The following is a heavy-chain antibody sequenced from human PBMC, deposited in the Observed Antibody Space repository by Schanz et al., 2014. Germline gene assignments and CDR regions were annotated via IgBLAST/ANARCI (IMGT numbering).Heavy chain of an antibody. D-gene: IGHD2-21*02. CDR3: ARVRRRIASPSAPSFRDCCDYGMDV. CDR1: RFTFSAYH. V-gene: IGHV3-11*06. J-gene: IGHJ6*02. CDR2: ISGTTTYT. Sequence: QVQLVESGGGLVKPGGSLRPSCAASRFTFSAYHMIRIRQALGKGLERVSHISGTTTYTNYTDSVKSRFTISRDNAKNTPYLQMTSLRAEDTSVYFCARVRRRIASPSAPSFRDCCDYGMDVGGQGTTVTVSS.